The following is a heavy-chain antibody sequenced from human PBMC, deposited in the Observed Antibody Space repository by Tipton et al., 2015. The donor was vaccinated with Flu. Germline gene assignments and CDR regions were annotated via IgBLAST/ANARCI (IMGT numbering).Heavy chain of an antibody. J-gene: IGHJ4*02. CDR3: AKVIPEIVAGLAS. Sequence: SLRLSCAASRFTFSSYGMHWVRQAPGRGLEWVALIKNDGTETYYADSVKGRFTISRDNSKYTLYLHMNSLRDDDTAVYYCAKVIPEIVAGLASWGQGTLVTVSS. CDR1: RFTFSSYG. D-gene: IGHD5-12*01. CDR2: IKNDGTET. V-gene: IGHV3-30*02.